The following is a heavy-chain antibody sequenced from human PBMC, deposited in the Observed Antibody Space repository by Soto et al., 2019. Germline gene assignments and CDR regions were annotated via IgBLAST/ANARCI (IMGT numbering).Heavy chain of an antibody. V-gene: IGHV6-1*01. J-gene: IGHJ5*01. CDR3: VRLIGNSWLDF. Sequence: SQTLSLTGTISGDSVSSSSVTWNWIRQSPSRGLEWLGRTYYRSKWYNDYAESVKSRIIINPDTSKNQFSLHLNSVTPEDTAVYYCVRLIGNSWLDFWGQGTLVTV. CDR1: GDSVSSSSVT. D-gene: IGHD1-26*01. CDR2: TYYRSKWYN.